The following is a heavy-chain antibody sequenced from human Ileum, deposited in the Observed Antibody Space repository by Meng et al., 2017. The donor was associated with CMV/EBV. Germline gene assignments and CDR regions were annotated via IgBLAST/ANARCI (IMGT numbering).Heavy chain of an antibody. V-gene: IGHV4-4*07. CDR2: IYTSGSS. CDR3: AREGPTDWGRALDY. D-gene: IGHD7-27*01. Sequence: EESGPGLVKHSETVSLTCIVSGGSISSYYWSWIRQPAGKGLEWIGRIYTSGSSNYNSSLKSRVTMSVATSKNQFSMKLNSVTAADTAVYYCAREGPTDWGRALDYWGQGTLVTVSS. CDR1: GGSISSYY. J-gene: IGHJ4*02.